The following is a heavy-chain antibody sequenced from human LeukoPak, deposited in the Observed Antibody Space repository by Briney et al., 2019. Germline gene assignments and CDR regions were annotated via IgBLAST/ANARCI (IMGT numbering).Heavy chain of an antibody. CDR1: GFTFSNAW. D-gene: IGHD2-15*01. V-gene: IGHV3-15*01. CDR3: TTEGGYCSGGSCYSRYPNYLSDYYFDY. Sequence: GGSLRLSCAASGFTFSNAWMSWVRQAPGKGLEWVGRIKSKTDGGTTDYAAPVKGRFTISRDDSKNTLYLQMNSLKTEDTAVYYCTTEGGYCSGGSCYSRYPNYLSDYYFDYWGQGTLVTVSS. CDR2: IKSKTDGGTT. J-gene: IGHJ4*02.